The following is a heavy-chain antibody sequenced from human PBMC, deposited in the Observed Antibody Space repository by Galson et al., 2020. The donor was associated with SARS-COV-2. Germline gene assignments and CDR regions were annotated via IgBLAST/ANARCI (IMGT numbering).Heavy chain of an antibody. V-gene: IGHV1-2*02. J-gene: IGHJ4*02. Sequence: ASVKVSCKASGYTFTGYYMHWVRQAPGQGLEWMGWINPNSGGTNYAQKFQGRVTMTRDTSISTAYMELSRLRSDDTAVYYCARGSGYSGYDFFDYWGQGTLVTVSS. D-gene: IGHD5-12*01. CDR3: ARGSGYSGYDFFDY. CDR2: INPNSGGT. CDR1: GYTFTGYY.